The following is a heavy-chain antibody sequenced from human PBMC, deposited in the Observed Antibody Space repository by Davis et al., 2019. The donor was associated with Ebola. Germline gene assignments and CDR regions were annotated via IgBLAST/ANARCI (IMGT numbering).Heavy chain of an antibody. CDR2: IIPILGIA. J-gene: IGHJ4*02. CDR3: ARFQGDILTGYYTD. V-gene: IGHV1-69*04. CDR1: AGTFSSYA. Sequence: AASVKVSCKASAGTFSSYAISWVRQAPGQGLEWMGRIIPILGIANYAQKFQGRVTITADKSTSTAYMELSRLRSDDTAVYYCARFQGDILTGYYTDWGQGTLVTVSS. D-gene: IGHD3-9*01.